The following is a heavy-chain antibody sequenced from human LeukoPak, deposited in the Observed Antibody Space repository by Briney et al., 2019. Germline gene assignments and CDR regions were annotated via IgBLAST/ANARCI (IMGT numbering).Heavy chain of an antibody. D-gene: IGHD3-22*01. CDR3: AKDQDYSDTSGYYYVFYY. V-gene: IGHV3-30*18. Sequence: PGRSLRLSCVASGFTFSTYGMNWFRQAPGKGLEWVAVISYDGSAKYYADSVKGRFTISRDNSKNTLYLQMNSLRAEDTAVYYCAKDQDYSDTSGYYYVFYYWGQGTLVTVSS. J-gene: IGHJ4*02. CDR2: ISYDGSAK. CDR1: GFTFSTYG.